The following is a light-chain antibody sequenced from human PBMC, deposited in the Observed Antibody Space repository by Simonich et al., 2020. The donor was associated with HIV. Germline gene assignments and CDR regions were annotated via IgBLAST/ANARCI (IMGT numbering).Light chain of an antibody. V-gene: IGKV1-33*01. J-gene: IGKJ4*01. CDR3: QQYHHLPLT. CDR1: QDISNS. Sequence: DIQMTQSPSSLSASVGDRVTITCQASQDISNSLTWYQQKPGKAPKLLIFDASNLETGVPSRFSGSASGTDFTFTISSLQPEDIATYYCQQYHHLPLTFAGGTKVEIK. CDR2: DAS.